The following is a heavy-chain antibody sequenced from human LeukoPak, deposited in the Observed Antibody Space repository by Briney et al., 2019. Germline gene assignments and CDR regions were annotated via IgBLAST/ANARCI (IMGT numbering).Heavy chain of an antibody. Sequence: GSLRLSCAASGFRFRNYAMHWVRPAPGKGLEWVAVISHDGNTEYYADSVKGRFTISRDNSKNTLFLQMNSLRAEDTAVYYCARELERPNFFDYWGQGTLVTVSS. D-gene: IGHD1-1*01. CDR2: ISHDGNTE. J-gene: IGHJ4*02. CDR1: GFRFRNYA. CDR3: ARELERPNFFDY. V-gene: IGHV3-30*04.